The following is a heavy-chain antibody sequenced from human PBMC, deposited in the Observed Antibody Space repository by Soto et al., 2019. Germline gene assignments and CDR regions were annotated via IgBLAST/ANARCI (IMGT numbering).Heavy chain of an antibody. CDR1: GGTFSSYA. Sequence: QVQLVQSGAAVKKPGSSVKVSCKASGGTFSSYAISWVRQAPGQGLEWMGGIIPIFGTANYAQKFQGRVTITADESTSTAYMELSSLRSEDTAVYYCAKGGIVVVPAATYYYYYYGMDVWGQGTTVTVSS. J-gene: IGHJ6*02. CDR3: AKGGIVVVPAATYYYYYYGMDV. V-gene: IGHV1-69*01. CDR2: IIPIFGTA. D-gene: IGHD2-2*01.